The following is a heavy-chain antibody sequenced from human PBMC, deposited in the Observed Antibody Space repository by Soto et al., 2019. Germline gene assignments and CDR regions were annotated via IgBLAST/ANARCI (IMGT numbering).Heavy chain of an antibody. D-gene: IGHD3-9*01. Sequence: SETLSLTCAVYGGSFSGYYWSWIRQPPGKGLEWIGEINHSGSTNYNPSLKSRVTISVDTSKNQFSLKLSSVTAADTAVYYCARAGNYDILTGYYLDYWGQGTLVTVSS. J-gene: IGHJ4*02. V-gene: IGHV4-34*01. CDR2: INHSGST. CDR1: GGSFSGYY. CDR3: ARAGNYDILTGYYLDY.